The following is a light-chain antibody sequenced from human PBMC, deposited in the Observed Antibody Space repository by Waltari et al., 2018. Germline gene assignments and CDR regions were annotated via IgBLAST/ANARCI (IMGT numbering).Light chain of an antibody. CDR2: GTS. V-gene: IGKV3-20*01. CDR3: QQYGSSPPEIT. CDR1: QTIASSY. Sequence: EIVLTQSPGTLSLSPWERATLSCRASQTIASSYLTWYQQKPGQAPRLLIYGTSSRATGIPDRFSGSGSGTDFTLTISRLEPEDFAVYYCQQYGSSPPEITFGPGTKVDIK. J-gene: IGKJ3*01.